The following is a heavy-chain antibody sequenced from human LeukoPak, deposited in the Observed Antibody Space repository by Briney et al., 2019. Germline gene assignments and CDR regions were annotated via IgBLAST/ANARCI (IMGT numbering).Heavy chain of an antibody. Sequence: SETLSLTCAVYGGSFSGYYWSWIRQPPGKGLEWIGEINHSGSTNYNPSLKSRVTISVDTSKNQFSLKLSSVTAADTAVYYCARGRLMVRGVIITRWGQGTLVTVSS. CDR3: ARGRLMVRGVIITR. CDR1: GGSFSGYY. D-gene: IGHD3-10*01. CDR2: INHSGST. J-gene: IGHJ4*02. V-gene: IGHV4-34*01.